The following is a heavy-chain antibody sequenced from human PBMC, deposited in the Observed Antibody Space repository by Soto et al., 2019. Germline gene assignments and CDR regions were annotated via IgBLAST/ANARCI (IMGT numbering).Heavy chain of an antibody. CDR2: IIPILGIA. J-gene: IGHJ5*02. Sequence: ASVKVSCKASGGTFSSYAISWVQQAPGQGLEWMGGIIPILGIANYAQKFQGRVTITADKSTSTAYMELSSLRSEDTAVYYCARGYCSSTSCQYGGNWFDPWGQGTLVTVSS. CDR3: ARGYCSSTSCQYGGNWFDP. D-gene: IGHD2-2*01. CDR1: GGTFSSYA. V-gene: IGHV1-69*10.